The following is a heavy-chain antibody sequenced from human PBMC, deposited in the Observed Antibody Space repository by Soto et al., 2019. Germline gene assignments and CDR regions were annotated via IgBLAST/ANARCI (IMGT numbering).Heavy chain of an antibody. J-gene: IGHJ1*01. CDR3: ASPGFDCSSTSCYFQH. CDR1: GYTFTGYY. D-gene: IGHD2-2*01. V-gene: IGHV1-2*04. Sequence: QVQLVQSGAEVKKPGASVKVSCKASGYTFTGYYMHWVRQAPGLGLEWMGWINPNSGGTNYAQKFQGWVTMTRDTSISTAYMELSRLRSDDTAVYYCASPGFDCSSTSCYFQHWGQGTLVTVSS. CDR2: INPNSGGT.